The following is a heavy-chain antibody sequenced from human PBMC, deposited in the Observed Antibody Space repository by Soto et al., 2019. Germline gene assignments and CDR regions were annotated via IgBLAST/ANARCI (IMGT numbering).Heavy chain of an antibody. CDR3: ASSYCSSTSCYVSPFTYYGMDV. Sequence: GGSLRLSCAASGFTVSSNYMSWVRQAPGKGLEWVSVIYSGGSTYYADSVKGRFTISRDNSKNTLYLQMNSLRAEDTAVYYCASSYCSSTSCYVSPFTYYGMDVWGQGTTVTVSS. J-gene: IGHJ6*02. CDR1: GFTVSSNY. V-gene: IGHV3-53*01. D-gene: IGHD2-2*01. CDR2: IYSGGST.